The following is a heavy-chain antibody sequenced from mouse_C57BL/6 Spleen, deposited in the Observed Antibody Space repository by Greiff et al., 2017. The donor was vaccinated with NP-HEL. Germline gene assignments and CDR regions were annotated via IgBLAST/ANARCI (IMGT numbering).Heavy chain of an antibody. J-gene: IGHJ3*01. D-gene: IGHD1-1*01. CDR3: ARGNYGSSYVFAY. V-gene: IGHV1-52*01. Sequence: QVQLQQPGAELVRPGSSVKLSCKASGYTFTSYWMHWVKQRPIQGLEWIGNIDPSDSETHYNQKFKDKATLTVAKSSSTAYMQLSSLTSEDSAVYYCARGNYGSSYVFAYWGQGTLVTVSA. CDR1: GYTFTSYW. CDR2: IDPSDSET.